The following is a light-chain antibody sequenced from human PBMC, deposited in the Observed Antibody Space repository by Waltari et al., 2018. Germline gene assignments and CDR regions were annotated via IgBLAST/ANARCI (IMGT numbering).Light chain of an antibody. Sequence: QSALTQPRSVSGSPGQSVTISCTGTNSDVGGYNYFFWYQHHPGTAPKLMIYDVSKRPSGVPDRFSGSKSGNTASLTISGLQAEDEADYYCCSYAGSYTYVFGTGTKVTVL. V-gene: IGLV2-11*01. CDR3: CSYAGSYTYV. J-gene: IGLJ1*01. CDR2: DVS. CDR1: NSDVGGYNY.